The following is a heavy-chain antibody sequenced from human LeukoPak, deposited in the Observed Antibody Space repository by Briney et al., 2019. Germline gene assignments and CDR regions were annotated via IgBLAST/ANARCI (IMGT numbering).Heavy chain of an antibody. Sequence: PGGSLRLSCAASGFTFSSYWMSWVRQAPGKGLEWVANIKQDGSGIYYVDSVKGRFTISRDNAKNSLYLQMNSLRAEDTAVYYCARVPPYSGSYYTYWGQGTLLTVSS. V-gene: IGHV3-7*04. CDR1: GFTFSSYW. CDR3: ARVPPYSGSYYTY. CDR2: IKQDGSGI. J-gene: IGHJ4*02. D-gene: IGHD1-26*01.